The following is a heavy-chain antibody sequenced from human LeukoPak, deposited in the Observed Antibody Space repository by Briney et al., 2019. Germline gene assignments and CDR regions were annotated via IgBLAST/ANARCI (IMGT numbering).Heavy chain of an antibody. Sequence: SGTLSLTCAVSGGSISSSNWWWWVRQPPGEGLWWVGDCYHSGSTNYNPSLKSRVTISVDKSKNQFSLKLSSVTAADTAVYYCARHDLATEFRLRRGFDYWGQGALVTVSA. J-gene: IGHJ4*02. V-gene: IGHV4-4*02. CDR2: CYHSGST. CDR1: GGSISSSNW. CDR3: ARHDLATEFRLRRGFDY. D-gene: IGHD1-14*01.